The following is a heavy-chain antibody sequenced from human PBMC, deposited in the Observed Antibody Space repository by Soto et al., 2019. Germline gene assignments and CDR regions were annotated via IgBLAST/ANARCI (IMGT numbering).Heavy chain of an antibody. Sequence: SLRLSCAASGFTFSSYWMSWVRQAPGKGLEWVANIKQDGSEKYYVDSVKGRFTISRDNAKNSLYLQMNSLRAEDTAVYYCARDSSSGWYEDYFDYWGQGTLVTVSS. J-gene: IGHJ4*02. CDR2: IKQDGSEK. CDR3: ARDSSSGWYEDYFDY. CDR1: GFTFSSYW. D-gene: IGHD6-19*01. V-gene: IGHV3-7*05.